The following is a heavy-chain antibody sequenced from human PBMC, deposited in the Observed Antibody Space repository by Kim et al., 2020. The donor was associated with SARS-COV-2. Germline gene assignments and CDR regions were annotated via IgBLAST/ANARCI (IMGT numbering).Heavy chain of an antibody. V-gene: IGHV3-23*01. J-gene: IGHJ5*02. CDR3: AKGMVRGVITTGPWFDP. CDR2: ISGSGGST. CDR1: GFTFSSYA. Sequence: GGSLRLSCAASGFTFSSYAMSWVRQAPGKGLEWVSAISGSGGSTYYADSVKGRFTISRDNSKNTLYLQMNSLRAEDTAVYYCAKGMVRGVITTGPWFDPWGQGTLVTVSS. D-gene: IGHD3-10*01.